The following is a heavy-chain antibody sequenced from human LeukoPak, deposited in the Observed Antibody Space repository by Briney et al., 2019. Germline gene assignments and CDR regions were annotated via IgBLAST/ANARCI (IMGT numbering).Heavy chain of an antibody. D-gene: IGHD6-19*01. Sequence: ASVKVSCKASGYTFTMYAMHWVRQAPGQRLEWMGWINVGNGETKYSQKFQGRVTITWDTSASTVHMELIILRSEDTAVYYCARGRGIAVAYAFDIWGQGTMVTVSS. J-gene: IGHJ3*02. V-gene: IGHV1-3*01. CDR1: GYTFTMYA. CDR3: ARGRGIAVAYAFDI. CDR2: INVGNGET.